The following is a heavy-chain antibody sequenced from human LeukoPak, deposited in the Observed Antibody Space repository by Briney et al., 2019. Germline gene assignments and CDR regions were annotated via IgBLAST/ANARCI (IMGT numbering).Heavy chain of an antibody. V-gene: IGHV4-34*01. CDR2: INHSGST. D-gene: IGHD3-10*01. J-gene: IGHJ5*02. CDR1: GGSFSGYY. CDR3: ARGEPGITMVRNQP. Sequence: SETLSLTCAVYGGSFSGYYWTWIRQPPGKGREWIGEINHSGSTYYNPSLKSQVTISVDTSKNQFSLKLSSVTAADTAVYYCARGEPGITMVRNQPWGQGTLVTVSS.